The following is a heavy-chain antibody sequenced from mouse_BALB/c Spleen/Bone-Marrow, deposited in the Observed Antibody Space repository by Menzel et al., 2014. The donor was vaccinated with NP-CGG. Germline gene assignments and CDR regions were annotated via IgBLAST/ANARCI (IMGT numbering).Heavy chain of an antibody. D-gene: IGHD4-1*01. CDR2: IDPANGYT. CDR3: ATLTGTFDY. J-gene: IGHJ2*01. CDR1: GFNIKDTY. V-gene: IGHV14-3*02. Sequence: VQLQQSGAELVKPEASVKLSCTASGFNIKDTYMNWVKQRAEQGLEWIGRIDPANGYTEYDPKFQGKATIIADTSSNTAYLQLESLTSEDTAVYYCATLTGTFDYWAQGTTLTVSS.